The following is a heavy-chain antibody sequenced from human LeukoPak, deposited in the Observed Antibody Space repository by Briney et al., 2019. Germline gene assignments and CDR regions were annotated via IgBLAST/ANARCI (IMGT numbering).Heavy chain of an antibody. J-gene: IGHJ4*02. CDR1: GYTFTNYY. D-gene: IGHD2-2*01. CDR3: ARSLTPNCSSTSCYEGDYFDY. V-gene: IGHV1-18*04. Sequence: ASVKVSCKASGYTFTNYYIHWVRQAPGQGLEWMGWISGYNGHAKYAQKLQGRVTMTTDTSTSTVYMELRSLRSDDTAVYYCARSLTPNCSSTSCYEGDYFDYWGQGTLVTVSS. CDR2: ISGYNGHA.